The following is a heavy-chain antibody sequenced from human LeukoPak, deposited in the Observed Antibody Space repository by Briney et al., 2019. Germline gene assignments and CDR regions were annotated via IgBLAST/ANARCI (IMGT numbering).Heavy chain of an antibody. V-gene: IGHV3-20*04. J-gene: IGHJ4*02. CDR2: INWNGGST. CDR3: ARGGYTAEIDY. D-gene: IGHD6-25*01. CDR1: GFTFDDYA. Sequence: GGSLRLSCAVSGFTFDDYAMSWVRQAPGKGLGWVSGINWNGGSTPYADSVKGRFTISRDNAKNSLYLQMNSLRAEDTALYFCARGGYTAEIDYWGQGTLVTVSS.